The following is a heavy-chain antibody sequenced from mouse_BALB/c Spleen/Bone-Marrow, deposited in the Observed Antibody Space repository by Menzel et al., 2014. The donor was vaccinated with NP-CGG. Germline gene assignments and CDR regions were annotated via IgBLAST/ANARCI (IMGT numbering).Heavy chain of an antibody. CDR2: ISYDGSN. J-gene: IGHJ4*01. CDR3: ARWLLHYYAMDY. V-gene: IGHV3-6*02. D-gene: IGHD2-3*01. CDR1: GYSITSGYY. Sequence: ESGPGLVKPSQSLSLTCSVTGYSITSGYYWNWIRQFPGNKLEWMGYISYDGSNNYNPSLKNRTSITRDTSKNQFFLKLNSVTTEDTATYYCARWLLHYYAMDYWGQGTSVTVSS.